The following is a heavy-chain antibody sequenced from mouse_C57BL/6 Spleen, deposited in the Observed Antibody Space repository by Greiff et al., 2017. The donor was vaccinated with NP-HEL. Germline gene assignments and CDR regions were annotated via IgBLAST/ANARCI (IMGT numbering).Heavy chain of an antibody. CDR3: ARDYYDYDGFAY. CDR2: ISDGGSYT. J-gene: IGHJ3*01. CDR1: GFTFSSYA. V-gene: IGHV5-4*01. D-gene: IGHD2-4*01. Sequence: EVKLVESGGGLVKPGGSLKLSCAASGFTFSSYAMSWVRQTPEKRLEWVATISDGGSYTYYPDNVKGRFTISRDNAKNNLYLQMSHLKSEDTAMYYCARDYYDYDGFAYWGQGTLVTVSA.